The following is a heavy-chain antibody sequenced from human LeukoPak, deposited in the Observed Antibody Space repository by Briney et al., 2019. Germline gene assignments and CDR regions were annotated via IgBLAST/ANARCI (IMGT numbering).Heavy chain of an antibody. Sequence: ASVKVSCKASGYTFTHYYMHWVRQAPGQGLEWMGWIYPNSDGTNYAQTFQGRVTITRHTSISKAYMGLSILRSDDTAVYFWSRGRSYYYLDSWGRGTLLTVSS. CDR2: IYPNSDGT. D-gene: IGHD3-10*01. CDR1: GYTFTHYY. CDR3: SRGRSYYYLDS. V-gene: IGHV1-2*02. J-gene: IGHJ1*01.